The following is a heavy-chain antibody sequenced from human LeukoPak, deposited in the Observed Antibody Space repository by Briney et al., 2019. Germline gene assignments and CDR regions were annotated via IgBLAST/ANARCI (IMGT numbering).Heavy chain of an antibody. V-gene: IGHV3-21*01. CDR2: ISSSSSYI. CDR3: ARGPQPGLDY. CDR1: GFTFSSYS. Sequence: GGSLRLSCAASGFTFSSYSMNWVRQAPGNGLEWVSSISSSSSYIYYADSVKGRFTISRDNAKNSLYLQMNSLRAEDTAVYYCARGPQPGLDYWGQGTLVTVSS. D-gene: IGHD1-14*01. J-gene: IGHJ4*02.